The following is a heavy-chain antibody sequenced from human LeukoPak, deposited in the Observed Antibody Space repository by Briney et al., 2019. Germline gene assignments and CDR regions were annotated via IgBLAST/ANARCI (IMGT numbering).Heavy chain of an antibody. CDR2: ISWNSGSI. Sequence: GRSLRLSCAASGFTFDDYAMHWVRQAPGKGLEWVSGISWNSGSIGYADSVKGRFTISRDNAKNSLYLQMNSLRAEDTALYYCAKDKSYGSGSYEGPFDYWGQGTLVTVSS. J-gene: IGHJ4*02. CDR3: AKDKSYGSGSYEGPFDY. CDR1: GFTFDDYA. D-gene: IGHD3-10*01. V-gene: IGHV3-9*01.